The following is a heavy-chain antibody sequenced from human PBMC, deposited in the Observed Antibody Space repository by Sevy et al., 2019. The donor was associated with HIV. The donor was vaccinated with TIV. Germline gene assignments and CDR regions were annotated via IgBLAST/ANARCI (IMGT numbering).Heavy chain of an antibody. J-gene: IGHJ4*02. CDR2: ISHDGRNNK. CDR1: GFSFSEYG. V-gene: IGHV3-30*04. CDR3: ARDRGEILSSAFNY. Sequence: GGSLRLSCAASGFSFSEYGMRWVRQAPGKGLEWVAVISHDGRNNKYNPDSVKGRFTISRDNSKNTLYLQMNSLRAEDTAIYYCARDRGEILSSAFNYWGQGTLVTVSS. D-gene: IGHD3-10*01.